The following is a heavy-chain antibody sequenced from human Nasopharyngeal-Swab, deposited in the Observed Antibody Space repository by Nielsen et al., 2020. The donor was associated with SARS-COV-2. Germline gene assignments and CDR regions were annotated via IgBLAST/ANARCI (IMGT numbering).Heavy chain of an antibody. CDR2: ISFDGSAK. CDR3: ARDLGGGYCTTTNCPGS. CDR1: GFTFSSFG. Sequence: GESLKISCAASGFTFSSFGMYWVRQAPGKGPDWVAVISFDGSAKHYADSVKGRFSISRDSSTNTLYLQMNNVRAEDTAVYYCARDLGGGYCTTTNCPGSWGQGTLVTVSS. J-gene: IGHJ1*01. V-gene: IGHV3-30*03. D-gene: IGHD2-2*01.